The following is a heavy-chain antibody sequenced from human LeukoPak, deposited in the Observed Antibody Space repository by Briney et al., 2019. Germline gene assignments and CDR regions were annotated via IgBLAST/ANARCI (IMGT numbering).Heavy chain of an antibody. D-gene: IGHD1-26*01. V-gene: IGHV3-73*01. CDR2: IRSKANSYAT. Sequence: GGSLRLSCAASGFTFSGSAMHWVRQASGKGLEWVGRIRSKANSYATAYAASVKGRFTISRDDSKNTAYLQMNSLKTEDTAVYYCTRSPYSGSRGHFDYWGQGTLVTVSS. J-gene: IGHJ4*02. CDR1: GFTFSGSA. CDR3: TRSPYSGSRGHFDY.